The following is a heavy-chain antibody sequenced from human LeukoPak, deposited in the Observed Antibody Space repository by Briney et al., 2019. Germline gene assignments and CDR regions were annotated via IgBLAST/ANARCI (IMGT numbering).Heavy chain of an antibody. J-gene: IGHJ5*02. D-gene: IGHD5-12*01. Sequence: GGSLRLSCVASGFTFSSYWMHWVRQAPGKGLVWVARIQSDGSTTTYADSVKGRFTISRDNAKNTVFLQMNSLRAEDTAVYYCARQGMGTISPWGQGTLVTVSS. CDR1: GFTFSSYW. CDR3: ARQGMGTISP. CDR2: IQSDGSTT. V-gene: IGHV3-74*01.